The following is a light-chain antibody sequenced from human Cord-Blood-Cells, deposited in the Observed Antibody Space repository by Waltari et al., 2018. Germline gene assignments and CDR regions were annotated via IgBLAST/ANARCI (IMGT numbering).Light chain of an antibody. CDR1: QDISNY. Sequence: DIQTPQSPSSLSASVGDRVPITCQASQDISNYLNWYQQKPGKAPKLLIYDASNLETGVPSRFSGSGSGTDFTFTISSLQPEDIATYYCQQYDNLPLTFGGGTKVEIK. V-gene: IGKV1-33*01. CDR3: QQYDNLPLT. CDR2: DAS. J-gene: IGKJ4*01.